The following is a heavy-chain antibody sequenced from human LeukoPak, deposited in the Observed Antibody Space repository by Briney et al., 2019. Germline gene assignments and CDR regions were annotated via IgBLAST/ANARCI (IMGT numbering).Heavy chain of an antibody. CDR3: ARDYQIVVVPAEGFDP. CDR2: INTNTGNP. V-gene: IGHV7-4-1*02. D-gene: IGHD2-2*01. CDR1: GYTFTSYA. J-gene: IGHJ5*02. Sequence: ASVKVSCKASGYTFTSYAMNWVRQAPGQGLEWMGWINTNTGNPTYAQGFTGRFVFSLDTSVSTAYLQTSSLKAEDTAVYYCARDYQIVVVPAEGFDPWGQGTLVTVSS.